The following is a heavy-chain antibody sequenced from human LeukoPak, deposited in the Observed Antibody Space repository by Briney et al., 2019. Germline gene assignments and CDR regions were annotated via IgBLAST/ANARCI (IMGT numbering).Heavy chain of an antibody. CDR1: GGSISSYY. V-gene: IGHV4-59*01. CDR2: IYYSGST. J-gene: IGHJ4*02. D-gene: IGHD3-10*01. CDR3: ARYSPSMGVFDY. Sequence: SETLSLTCTVSGGSISSYYWSWIRQPPGNGLEWIGYIYYSGSTNYNPSLKSRVTISVDTSKNQFSLKLSSVTAADTAVYYCARYSPSMGVFDYWGQGTLVTVSS.